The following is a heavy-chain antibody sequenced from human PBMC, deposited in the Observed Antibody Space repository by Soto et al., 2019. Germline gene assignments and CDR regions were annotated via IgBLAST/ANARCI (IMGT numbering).Heavy chain of an antibody. CDR2: IYHSGST. J-gene: IGHJ6*02. Sequence: SETLSLTCTVSGGSISSGGYYWGWIRQPPGKGLEWIGSIYHSGSTYYNPSLKSRVTISVDTSKNQFSLKLSSVTAADTAVYYCARGGMTGYTYYYYYGMDVWGQGTTVTVSS. V-gene: IGHV4-39*07. CDR1: GGSISSGGYY. CDR3: ARGGMTGYTYYYYYGMDV. D-gene: IGHD3-9*01.